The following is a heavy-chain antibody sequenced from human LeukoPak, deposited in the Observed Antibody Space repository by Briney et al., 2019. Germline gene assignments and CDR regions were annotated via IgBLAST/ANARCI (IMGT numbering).Heavy chain of an antibody. J-gene: IGHJ5*02. V-gene: IGHV4-59*01. D-gene: IGHD2-2*01. CDR3: ARGGYCSSTSCYGPDWFDP. Sequence: SETLSLTCTVSGGSISSYYWSWIRQPPGKGLEWIGYIYYSGSTNYNPSLKSRVTISVDTSKNQFSLKLSSVTAADTAVYYCARGGYCSSTSCYGPDWFDPWGQGALVTVSS. CDR1: GGSISSYY. CDR2: IYYSGST.